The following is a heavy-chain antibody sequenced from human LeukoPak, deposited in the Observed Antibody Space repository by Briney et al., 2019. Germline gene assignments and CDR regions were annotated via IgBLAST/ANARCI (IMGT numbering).Heavy chain of an antibody. CDR2: ITGTGGST. D-gene: IGHD6-19*01. J-gene: IGHJ3*02. Sequence: GGSLRLSGAASGFTFTSYAMSWVRPAPGKGLGWVSAITGTGGSTYYAASVKGRFTVSRDNSKKTLYLQMSSLRAEDTAMYYCAKVRDTRDWYKDAFDIWGQGTRVTVSS. CDR3: AKVRDTRDWYKDAFDI. CDR1: GFTFTSYA. V-gene: IGHV3-23*01.